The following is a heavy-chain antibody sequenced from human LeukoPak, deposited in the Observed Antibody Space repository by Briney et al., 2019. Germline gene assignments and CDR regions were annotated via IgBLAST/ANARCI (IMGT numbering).Heavy chain of an antibody. V-gene: IGHV3-30*03. Sequence: PGRSLRLSCAASGFTFSSYGMHWVRQAPGKGLEWVAVISYDGSIKYYADSVKGRFTISRDNSKNTLYLQMNSLRAEDTAVYYCALLPSPYYYDSSGYYPNDDYWGQGTLVTVSS. D-gene: IGHD3-22*01. CDR3: ALLPSPYYYDSSGYYPNDDY. CDR2: ISYDGSIK. CDR1: GFTFSSYG. J-gene: IGHJ4*02.